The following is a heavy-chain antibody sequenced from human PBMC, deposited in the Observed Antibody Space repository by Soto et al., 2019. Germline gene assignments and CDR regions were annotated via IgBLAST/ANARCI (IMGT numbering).Heavy chain of an antibody. Sequence: SLGLSCAASGFTFISYSMNWARQAPGKGLEWVSSISSSSSYIYYADSVKGRFTISRDNAKNSLSLQMNSLRAEDTAVYYCAREGWGWLRPKSSDCWGQETLVRVSS. CDR3: AREGWGWLRPKSSDC. CDR1: GFTFISYS. J-gene: IGHJ4*02. D-gene: IGHD5-12*01. V-gene: IGHV3-21*01. CDR2: ISSSSSYI.